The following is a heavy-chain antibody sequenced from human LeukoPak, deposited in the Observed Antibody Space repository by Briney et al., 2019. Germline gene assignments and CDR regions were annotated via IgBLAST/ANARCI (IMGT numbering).Heavy chain of an antibody. CDR3: ARRPPVDY. V-gene: IGHV4-38-2*01. J-gene: IGHJ4*02. CDR2: IYHSGST. Sequence: SETLSLTCAVSGVSISPYYWAWIRQPPGKGLEWIGSIYHSGSTYYNPSLKSRVTISVDTSKNQFSLKLSSVTAADTAVYYCARRPPVDYWGQGTLVTVSS. CDR1: GVSISPYY.